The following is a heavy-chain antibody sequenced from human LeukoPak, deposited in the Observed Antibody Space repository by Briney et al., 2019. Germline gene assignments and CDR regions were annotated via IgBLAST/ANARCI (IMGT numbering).Heavy chain of an antibody. CDR2: IRSKANSYAT. J-gene: IGHJ5*02. D-gene: IGHD5-18*01. V-gene: IGHV3-73*01. Sequence: GGSLRLSCAASGFTFSGSAMHWVRQASGEGLQWVGRIRSKANSYATAYAASVKGRLTISRDDSKNTAYLQMNSLKTEDTAVYHCVWIQLWTQSFDPWGQGTLVTVSS. CDR3: VWIQLWTQSFDP. CDR1: GFTFSGSA.